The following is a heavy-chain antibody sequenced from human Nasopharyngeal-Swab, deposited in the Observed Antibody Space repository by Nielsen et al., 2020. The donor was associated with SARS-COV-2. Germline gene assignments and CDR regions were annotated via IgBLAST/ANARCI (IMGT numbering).Heavy chain of an antibody. V-gene: IGHV4-39*01. CDR3: AKQRGDTAMVFDF. J-gene: IGHJ4*02. CDR2: IHYSGNR. D-gene: IGHD5-18*01. Sequence: WIRQPPGKGLERIGTIHYSGNRFYNPSLRSRLSISVDTSKNQFSLQLSSVTAADTAVYYCAKQRGDTAMVFDFWGQGTLVTVSS.